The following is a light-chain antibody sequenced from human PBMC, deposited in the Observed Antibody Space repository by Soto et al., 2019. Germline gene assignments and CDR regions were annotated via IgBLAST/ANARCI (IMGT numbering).Light chain of an antibody. CDR3: QSYDSSLSGWV. CDR1: SSNIGAGYD. V-gene: IGLV1-40*01. J-gene: IGLJ3*02. Sequence: QPVLTQPPSVSGAPGQRVTISCTGSSSNIGAGYDVHWYQPLPGTAPKLLIYGNSNRPSGVPDRFSGSKSGTSASLAITGLQAEDEADYYCQSYDSSLSGWVFGGGTKLTVL. CDR2: GNS.